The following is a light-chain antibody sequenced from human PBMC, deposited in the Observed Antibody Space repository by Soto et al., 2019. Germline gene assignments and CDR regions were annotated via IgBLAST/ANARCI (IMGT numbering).Light chain of an antibody. CDR3: SSYAGSSTFVI. CDR1: SSDVGGYNY. CDR2: DVN. J-gene: IGLJ7*01. Sequence: QSALTQPRSVSGSPGQSVTISCTGTSSDVGGYNYVSWYQLRPGKAPKLIIFDVNQRPSGVPDRFSGSKSGNTASLTISGLQAEDEADYSCSSYAGSSTFVIFGGGTQLTVL. V-gene: IGLV2-11*01.